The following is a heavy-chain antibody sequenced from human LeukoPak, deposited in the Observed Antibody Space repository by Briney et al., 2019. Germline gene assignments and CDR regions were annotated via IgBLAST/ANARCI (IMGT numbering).Heavy chain of an antibody. Sequence: PGGSLRLSCAASGFTVSSNYMSWVRQAPGKGLEWVSVIYSGGSTYYADSVKGRFTISRDNSENTLYLQMNSLRAEDTAVYYCARDLAVYDSSGYYAFDIWGQGTMVTVSS. V-gene: IGHV3-53*01. CDR1: GFTVSSNY. CDR3: ARDLAVYDSSGYYAFDI. CDR2: IYSGGST. D-gene: IGHD3-22*01. J-gene: IGHJ3*02.